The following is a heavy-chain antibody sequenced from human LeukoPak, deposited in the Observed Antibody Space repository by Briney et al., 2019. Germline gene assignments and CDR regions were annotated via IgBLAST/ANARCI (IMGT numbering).Heavy chain of an antibody. J-gene: IGHJ4*02. CDR2: IYPGDSDT. CDR1: GYSFTSYW. D-gene: IGHD2-2*02. V-gene: IGHV5-51*01. CDR3: AIVVPAAILRGYYFDY. Sequence: GESLKISCKGSGYSFTSYWIGWVRQMPGKGLEWMGIIYPGDSDTRYSPSFQGQVTISADKSFSTAYLQWSSLKASDTAMYYCAIVVPAAILRGYYFDYWGRGTLVTVSS.